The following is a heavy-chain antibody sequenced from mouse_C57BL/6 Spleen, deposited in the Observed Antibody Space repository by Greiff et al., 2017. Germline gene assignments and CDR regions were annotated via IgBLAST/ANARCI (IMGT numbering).Heavy chain of an antibody. CDR1: GYAFSSSW. Sequence: QVQLKESGAELVRPGASVTISCKASGYAFSSSWMNWVKQRPGKGLEWIGRIYPGDGDTNYNGKFKGKATLTADKSSSTAYMQLSSLTSEDSAVYCCARGMGYFDYWGQGTTLTVSA. V-gene: IGHV1-82*01. CDR3: ARGMGYFDY. J-gene: IGHJ2*01. CDR2: IYPGDGDT.